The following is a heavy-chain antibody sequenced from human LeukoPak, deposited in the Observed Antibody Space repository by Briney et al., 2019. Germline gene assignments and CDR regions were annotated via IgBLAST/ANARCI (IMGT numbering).Heavy chain of an antibody. J-gene: IGHJ4*02. CDR3: IRDFLTVTTNDY. V-gene: IGHV3-74*01. CDR2: IKTDGSDR. CDR1: GFRFSDYW. D-gene: IGHD4-11*01. Sequence: GGSLRLSCVVSGFRFSDYWMHWVRKAPGKGLVWVSGIKTDGSDRRYADFVTGRFTISRDNAKNTLFLQMNSLRVEDTAVYYCIRDFLTVTTNDYWGQGTLVTVSS.